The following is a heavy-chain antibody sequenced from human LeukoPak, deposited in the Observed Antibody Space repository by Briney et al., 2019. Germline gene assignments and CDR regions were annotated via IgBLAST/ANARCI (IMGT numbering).Heavy chain of an antibody. V-gene: IGHV4-39*02. J-gene: IGHJ4*02. CDR3: ARDHRAVADIDY. Sequence: SETLSLTCTVSGGSISSRSYYWGWIRQPPGKGLEWIGSIYYSGSTYYNPSLQSRVTISVDTSKNQFSLKLNSVTAADTAVYYCARDHRAVADIDYWGQGTLVTVSS. CDR1: GGSISSRSYY. CDR2: IYYSGST. D-gene: IGHD6-19*01.